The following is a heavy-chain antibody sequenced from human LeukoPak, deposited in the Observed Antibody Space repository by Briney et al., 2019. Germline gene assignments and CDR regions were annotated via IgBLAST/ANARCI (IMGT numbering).Heavy chain of an antibody. V-gene: IGHV3-23*01. D-gene: IGHD2-2*01. CDR1: GYIFNNYA. CDR3: VKGGQDCSPTTCCYD. CDR2: ISGSGST. J-gene: IGHJ4*02. Sequence: PGGSLRLSCVASGYIFNNYAVSWVRQAPGKGLEWVSAISGSGSTYYADSVKGRFTISRDNSKNTGYLQMNSLGAEDTAVYYCVKGGQDCSPTTCCYDWGQGTLVTVSS.